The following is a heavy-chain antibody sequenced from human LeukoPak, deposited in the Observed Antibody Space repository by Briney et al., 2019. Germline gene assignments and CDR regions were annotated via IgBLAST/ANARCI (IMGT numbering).Heavy chain of an antibody. V-gene: IGHV1-69*05. CDR3: ARDGGYCSSTSCYSWFDP. D-gene: IGHD2-2*01. J-gene: IGHJ5*02. CDR1: GGTFSSYA. Sequence: GASVKVSCKASGGTFSSYAISWVRQAPGQGLEWMGGIIPIFGTANYAQKFQGRVTITTDESTSTAYMELSSLRSEDTAVYYCARDGGYCSSTSCYSWFDPWGQGTLVTVSS. CDR2: IIPIFGTA.